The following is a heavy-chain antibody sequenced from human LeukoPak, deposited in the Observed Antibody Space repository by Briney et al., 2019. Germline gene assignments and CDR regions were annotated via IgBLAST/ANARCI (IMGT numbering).Heavy chain of an antibody. CDR2: VNPSSGNS. Sequence: GASVKVSCKASGCDFSSFDVNWVRQAPGQGLEWMGWVNPSSGNSGCAQKFKGRVTMTRNTSVNTAYMELINLQSDDTAVYYCARGAPYCSSASCYNYWGQGSLVTVSS. J-gene: IGHJ4*02. CDR1: GCDFSSFD. CDR3: ARGAPYCSSASCYNY. V-gene: IGHV1-8*01. D-gene: IGHD2-2*02.